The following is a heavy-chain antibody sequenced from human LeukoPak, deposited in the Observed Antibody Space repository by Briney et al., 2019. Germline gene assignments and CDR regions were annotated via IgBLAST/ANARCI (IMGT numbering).Heavy chain of an antibody. V-gene: IGHV3-74*01. J-gene: IGHJ3*02. D-gene: IGHD3-3*01. CDR3: ARVRRITIFGVVTHDAFDI. CDR1: GFTFSNYW. Sequence: PGGSLRLSCAASGFTFSNYWMHWVRQAPGKGLVWVSRINTDGSSTSYADSVKGRFTISRDNAKNTLYLQMNSLRAEDTAVYYCARVRRITIFGVVTHDAFDIWGQGTMVTVSS. CDR2: INTDGSST.